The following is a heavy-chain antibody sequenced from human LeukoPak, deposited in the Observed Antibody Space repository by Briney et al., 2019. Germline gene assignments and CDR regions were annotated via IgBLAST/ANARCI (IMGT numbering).Heavy chain of an antibody. CDR3: ARGRHGDFGNWFDP. Sequence: SGTLSLTCTIFGGSINSSNWWNWVRQSPGKGLEWIGEIFRSGETNYNSSLESRLTISVDRTKNQFSLRLNSVTAADTAVYYCARGRHGDFGNWFDPWGQGTPVIVAS. CDR2: IFRSGET. J-gene: IGHJ5*02. CDR1: GGSINSSNW. V-gene: IGHV4-4*02. D-gene: IGHD4-17*01.